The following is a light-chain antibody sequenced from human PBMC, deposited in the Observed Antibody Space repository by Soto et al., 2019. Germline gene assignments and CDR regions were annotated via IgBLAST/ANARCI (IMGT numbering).Light chain of an antibody. Sequence: EIVMTQSPATLSVSPGERATLSCRASESVSNNVAWYQQKPGQAPRLLIYGSSTRATAIPARFSGSGSGTEFTLTISSLQSEDFVVYYCQHYNNWPPWTFGQGTKVEIK. V-gene: IGKV3-15*01. CDR2: GSS. J-gene: IGKJ1*01. CDR1: ESVSNN. CDR3: QHYNNWPPWT.